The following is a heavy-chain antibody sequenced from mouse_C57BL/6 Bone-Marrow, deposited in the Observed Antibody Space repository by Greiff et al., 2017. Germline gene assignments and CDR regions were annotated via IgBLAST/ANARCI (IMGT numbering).Heavy chain of an antibody. J-gene: IGHJ3*01. V-gene: IGHV1-81*01. CDR3: ARGDWDGGFAY. D-gene: IGHD4-1*01. CDR2: IYPRSGNT. Sequence: LVESGAELARPGASVKLSCKASGYTFTSYGISWVKQRTGQGLEWIGEIYPRSGNTYYNEKFKGKATLTADKSSSTAYMELRSLTSEDSAVYFCARGDWDGGFAYWGQGTLVTVSA. CDR1: GYTFTSYG.